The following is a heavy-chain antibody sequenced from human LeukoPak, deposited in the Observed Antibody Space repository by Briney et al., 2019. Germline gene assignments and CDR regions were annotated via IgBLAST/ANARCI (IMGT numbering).Heavy chain of an antibody. CDR2: ISWNSGSI. Sequence: GGSLRLSCAASGFIFDDYAMHWVRQAPGKGLEWDSGISWNSGSIGYADSVKGRFTISRDNAKNSLYLQMNSLRAEDTALYYCAKAATVTSNWFDPWGQGTLVTVSS. J-gene: IGHJ5*02. CDR3: AKAATVTSNWFDP. CDR1: GFIFDDYA. D-gene: IGHD4-17*01. V-gene: IGHV3-9*01.